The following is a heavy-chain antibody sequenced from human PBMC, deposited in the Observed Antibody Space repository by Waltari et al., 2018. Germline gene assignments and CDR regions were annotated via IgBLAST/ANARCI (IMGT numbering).Heavy chain of an antibody. CDR2: IYTSGST. CDR3: ARERGDYFTGGYYMDV. D-gene: IGHD4-17*01. Sequence: QVQLQESGPGLVTPSQTLSLTCTVSCGSISSGSYYWRWIRQPAGTGLEWIGRIYTSGSTNYNPSLKSPVTISVDTSKNQFSLKLSSVTAADTAVYYCARERGDYFTGGYYMDVWGKGTTVTVSS. V-gene: IGHV4-61*02. J-gene: IGHJ6*03. CDR1: CGSISSGSYY.